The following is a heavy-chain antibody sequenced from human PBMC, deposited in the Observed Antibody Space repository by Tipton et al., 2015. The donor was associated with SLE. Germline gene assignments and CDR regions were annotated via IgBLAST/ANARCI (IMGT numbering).Heavy chain of an antibody. Sequence: TLSLTCTVSGVSISDYYWTWIRQPPGKGLQWLGFVFTSGGTSYNPSLKSRVTISLDTSRNQFSLKLSSMTAADTAVYYCASLGLGCSDGSCFQFFQHWGQGTLVTVSS. V-gene: IGHV4-4*08. J-gene: IGHJ1*01. CDR2: VFTSGGT. CDR1: GVSISDYY. D-gene: IGHD2-15*01. CDR3: ASLGLGCSDGSCFQFFQH.